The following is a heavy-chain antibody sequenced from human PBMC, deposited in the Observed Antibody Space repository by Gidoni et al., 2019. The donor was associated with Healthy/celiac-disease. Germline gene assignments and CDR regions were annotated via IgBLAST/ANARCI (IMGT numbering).Heavy chain of an antibody. CDR1: GFTFSDYY. D-gene: IGHD6-19*01. CDR3: ARASSGWYPLDY. J-gene: IGHJ4*02. V-gene: IGHV3-11*06. Sequence: QVQLVESGGGLVKPGGSLRLSCAPSGFTFSDYYMIWIRQAPGKWGEWVSYISSSSSYTNYADSVKGRFTISRDNAKNSLYLQMNSLRAEDTAVYYCARASSGWYPLDYWGQGTLVTVSS. CDR2: ISSSSSYT.